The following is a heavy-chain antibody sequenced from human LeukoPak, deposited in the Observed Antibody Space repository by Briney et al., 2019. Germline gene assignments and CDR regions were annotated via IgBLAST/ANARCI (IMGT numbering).Heavy chain of an antibody. Sequence: ASVKVSCKASGGTFSSYAISWVRQAPGQGLEWMGRIIPIFGTGNYAQKFQGRVTITTDESTSTAYMELSSLRSEDTAVYYCARGQDWAAAGTGYYFDYWGQGTLVTVSS. CDR3: ARGQDWAAAGTGYYFDY. V-gene: IGHV1-69*05. CDR1: GGTFSSYA. J-gene: IGHJ4*02. CDR2: IIPIFGTG. D-gene: IGHD6-13*01.